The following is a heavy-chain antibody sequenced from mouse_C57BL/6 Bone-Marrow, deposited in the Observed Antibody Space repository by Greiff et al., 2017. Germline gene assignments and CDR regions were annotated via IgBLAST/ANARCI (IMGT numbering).Heavy chain of an antibody. CDR1: GFTFSDYG. J-gene: IGHJ4*01. V-gene: IGHV5-17*01. CDR2: ISSGSSTI. D-gene: IGHD1-3*01. CDR3: ASSGRAMDY. Sequence: EVMLVESGGGLVKPGGSLKLSCAASGFTFSDYGMHWVRQAPEKGLEWVAYISSGSSTISYADTVKGRFTISRDNAKNTLFLQMTSLRSEDKSMDYCASSGRAMDYWGQGTSVTVSS.